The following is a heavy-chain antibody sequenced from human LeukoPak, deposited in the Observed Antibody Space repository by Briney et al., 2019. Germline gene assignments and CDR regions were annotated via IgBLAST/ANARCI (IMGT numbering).Heavy chain of an antibody. Sequence: PSETLSLTCAVYGGSFSGYYWSWIRQPPGKGLEWIGEINHSGSTNYNPSLKSRVTISVDTSKNQFSLKLSSVTAADTAVYYCARQRRSGWYGGYFDYWGQGTLVTVSS. V-gene: IGHV4-34*01. CDR1: GGSFSGYY. D-gene: IGHD6-19*01. CDR3: ARQRRSGWYGGYFDY. CDR2: INHSGST. J-gene: IGHJ4*02.